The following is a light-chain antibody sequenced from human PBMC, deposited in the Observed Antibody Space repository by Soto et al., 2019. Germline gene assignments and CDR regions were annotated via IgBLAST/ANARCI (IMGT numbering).Light chain of an antibody. V-gene: IGLV2-14*03. Sequence: QSVLTQPASVSGSPGQSIAISCTGVRTDVDGYDYVSWYQQHPGQAHQIINYDDYNRPSGVYHSFTGSKSGETASLNNSGLQAEDEADYYCTSYTSSTPFYVFGTGTKVTVL. CDR3: TSYTSSTPFYV. CDR1: RTDVDGYDY. J-gene: IGLJ1*01. CDR2: DDY.